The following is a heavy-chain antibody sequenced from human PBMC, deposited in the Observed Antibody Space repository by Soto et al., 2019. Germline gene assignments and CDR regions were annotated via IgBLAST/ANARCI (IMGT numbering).Heavy chain of an antibody. CDR3: AHGTFGGIIVAGAMDV. V-gene: IGHV2-5*02. CDR2: IYWDGDK. CDR1: GFSLSSTGVG. J-gene: IGHJ6*02. D-gene: IGHD3-16*02. Sequence: SGPTLVNPSQTLTLTCTFSGFSLSSTGVGVAWIRQPPGKALEWLAVIYWDGDKRYSTSLKNRLTVSKDTSKNQVVLTMTNVAPADTATYYCAHGTFGGIIVAGAMDVWGQGTTVTVSS.